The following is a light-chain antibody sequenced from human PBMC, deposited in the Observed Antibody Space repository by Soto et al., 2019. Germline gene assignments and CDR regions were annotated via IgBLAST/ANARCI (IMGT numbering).Light chain of an antibody. V-gene: IGLV4-69*01. CDR2: INYDGTH. CDR1: SGYSTYA. Sequence: QLVLTQSPSASASLGASVKLTCTLSSGYSTYAIAWHQQQSEKGPRFLMKINYDGTHSKGDGFFDRFSGSSSGAERHLTISSLQSEDEAHYYCQSLGTGIQVFGGGTKLTVL. J-gene: IGLJ3*02. CDR3: QSLGTGIQV.